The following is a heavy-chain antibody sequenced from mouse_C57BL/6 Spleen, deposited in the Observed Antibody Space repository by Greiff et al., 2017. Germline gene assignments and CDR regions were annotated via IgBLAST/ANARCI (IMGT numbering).Heavy chain of an antibody. CDR3: ARGIYYDYDDYYAMDY. CDR1: GFTFSDYG. D-gene: IGHD2-4*01. V-gene: IGHV5-17*01. Sequence: EVRLVESGGGLVKPGGSLKLSCAASGFTFSDYGMHWVRQAPEKGLEWVAYISSGSSTIYYADTVKGRFPISRDNAKNTLFLQMTSLRSEDTAMYYGARGIYYDYDDYYAMDYWGQGTSVTVSS. CDR2: ISSGSSTI. J-gene: IGHJ4*01.